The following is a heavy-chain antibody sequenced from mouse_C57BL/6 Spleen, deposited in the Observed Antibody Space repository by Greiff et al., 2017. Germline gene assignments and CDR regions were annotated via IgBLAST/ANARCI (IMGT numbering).Heavy chain of an antibody. CDR2: FSSGGSYT. D-gene: IGHD1-1*01. CDR3: ARYYYGSSYWYFDV. J-gene: IGHJ1*03. Sequence: EVMLVESGGDLVKPGGSLKLSCAASGFTFSSYGMSWVRQTPDKRLEWVATFSSGGSYTYYPDSVKGRFTISRDNAKNTLYLQMSSLKSEDTAMYYCARYYYGSSYWYFDVWGTGTTVTVSS. V-gene: IGHV5-6*01. CDR1: GFTFSSYG.